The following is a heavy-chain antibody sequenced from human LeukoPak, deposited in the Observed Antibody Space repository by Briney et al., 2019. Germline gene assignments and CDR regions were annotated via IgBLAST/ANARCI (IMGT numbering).Heavy chain of an antibody. CDR3: ARVNPLMAPGAFDI. CDR1: GFTFSTYS. CDR2: IKQDGSEK. J-gene: IGHJ3*02. D-gene: IGHD2-8*01. V-gene: IGHV3-7*01. Sequence: GGSLRLSCAASGFTFSTYSMNWVRQAPGKGLEWVANIKQDGSEKYYVASVKGRFTIARDNAKNSLYLQMNSLRAEDTAVYYCARVNPLMAPGAFDIWGQGTMVTVSS.